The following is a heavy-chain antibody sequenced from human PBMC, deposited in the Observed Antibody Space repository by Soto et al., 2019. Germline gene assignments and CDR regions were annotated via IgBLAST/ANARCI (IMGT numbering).Heavy chain of an antibody. CDR2: INHSGST. CDR3: ASPYYDFWSGPPWGTQKYYFDF. Sequence: QVHLQQWGAGLLKPSETLSLTCAVYGGSFSGYYCSWIRQPPGKGLEWLGEINHSGSTNYNQALESRITISVDTSKNQFSLKLSSVTAADTAVYYCASPYYDFWSGPPWGTQKYYFDFWGQGTLATVSS. V-gene: IGHV4-34*01. D-gene: IGHD3-3*01. J-gene: IGHJ4*02. CDR1: GGSFSGYY.